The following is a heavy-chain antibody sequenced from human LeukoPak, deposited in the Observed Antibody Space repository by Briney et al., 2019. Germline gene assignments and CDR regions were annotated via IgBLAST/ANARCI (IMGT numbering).Heavy chain of an antibody. D-gene: IGHD2-2*01. CDR1: GFIFSNYG. V-gene: IGHV3-30*02. CDR3: AKDGCSGTSCYHYYFDY. CDR2: IRYDGSNK. J-gene: IGHJ4*02. Sequence: PGGSLRLSCAASGFIFSNYGMHWVRQAPGKGLEWVAFIRYDGSNKYYADSVKGRFTISRDNSKNTLFLQMSSLRAEDTAVYYCAKDGCSGTSCYHYYFDYWGQGTLVTVSS.